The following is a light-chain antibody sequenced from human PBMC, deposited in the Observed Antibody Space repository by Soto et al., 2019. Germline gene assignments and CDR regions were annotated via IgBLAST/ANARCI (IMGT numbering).Light chain of an antibody. CDR2: GAS. V-gene: IGKV3-15*01. Sequence: EIVMTQSPATLSVSPGERATLSCRASQSVSSNLAWYQQKPGQAPRLLIYGASTRATGIPVRFSGSGSGTEFTPTISSLQSEDFAVFYCQQYNNWPPWTFGQGTKVEIK. J-gene: IGKJ1*01. CDR3: QQYNNWPPWT. CDR1: QSVSSN.